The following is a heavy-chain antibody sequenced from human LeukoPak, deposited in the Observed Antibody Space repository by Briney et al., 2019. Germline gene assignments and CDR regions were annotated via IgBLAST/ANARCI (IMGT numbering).Heavy chain of an antibody. CDR2: ISSSSSYI. Sequence: GGSLRLSCAASGFTFSSYSMNWVRQAPGKGLGWVSSISSSSSYIYYADSVKGRFTISRDNAKNSLYLQMNSLRAEDTAVYYCARVSSGYATDYWGQGTLVTVSS. CDR3: ARVSSGYATDY. J-gene: IGHJ4*02. CDR1: GFTFSSYS. D-gene: IGHD5-12*01. V-gene: IGHV3-21*01.